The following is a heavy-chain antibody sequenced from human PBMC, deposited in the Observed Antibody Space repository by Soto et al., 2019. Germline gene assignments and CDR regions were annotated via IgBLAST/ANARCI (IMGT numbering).Heavy chain of an antibody. CDR3: ARDLYSGSDY. J-gene: IGHJ4*01. CDR2: IVVGSGNT. Sequence: GASVKVSCKASGFTFTHSGMQWVRQARGQSLEWIGWIVVGSGNTNYAPKFQERVTITWDKSTFTAYMELRSLRSDDTAVYYCARDLYSGSDYWG. V-gene: IGHV1-58*02. CDR1: GFTFTHSG. D-gene: IGHD3-10*01.